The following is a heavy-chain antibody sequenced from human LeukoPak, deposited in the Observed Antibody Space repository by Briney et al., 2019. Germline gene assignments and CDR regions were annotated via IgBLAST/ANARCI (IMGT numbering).Heavy chain of an antibody. CDR2: INHLGTT. Sequence: SETLSLTCAVYGGSFNGYYWSWIRQPPGKGLEWIGEINHLGTTNSNPSLKSRVIISVDTSKNQFSLKLASVTAADTAVYYCARPMVRGPPQKYWHFDLWGRGTMVIVSS. V-gene: IGHV4-34*01. CDR1: GGSFNGYY. J-gene: IGHJ2*01. CDR3: ARPMVRGPPQKYWHFDL. D-gene: IGHD3-10*01.